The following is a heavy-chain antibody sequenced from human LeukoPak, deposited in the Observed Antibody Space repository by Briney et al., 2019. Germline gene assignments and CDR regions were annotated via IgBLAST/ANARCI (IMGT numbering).Heavy chain of an antibody. CDR2: ISADNGNT. CDR3: ASSSPGLNKGSHYHYYGMDV. V-gene: IGHV1-18*01. D-gene: IGHD3-10*01. Sequence: GASVKVSCKASGYTLSNYGVTWVRQAPGQGPEWMAWISADNGNTNYAQKFQGRVTMTTDTSTSTAYMEVRSLRSDDTAIYYCASSSPGLNKGSHYHYYGMDVWGQGTTVTVSS. CDR1: GYTLSNYG. J-gene: IGHJ6*02.